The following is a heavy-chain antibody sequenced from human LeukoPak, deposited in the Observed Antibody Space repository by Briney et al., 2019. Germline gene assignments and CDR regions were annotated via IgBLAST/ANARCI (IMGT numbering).Heavy chain of an antibody. J-gene: IGHJ6*02. D-gene: IGHD1-26*01. Sequence: ASVKASCKASGYTFTGYYMHWVRQAPGQGLEWMGWINPNSGGTNYAQKFQGWVTMTRNTSISTAYMELSSLRSEDTAVYYCARGPSGSSPFWGMDVWGQGTTVTVSS. CDR1: GYTFTGYY. CDR3: ARGPSGSSPFWGMDV. CDR2: INPNSGGT. V-gene: IGHV1-2*04.